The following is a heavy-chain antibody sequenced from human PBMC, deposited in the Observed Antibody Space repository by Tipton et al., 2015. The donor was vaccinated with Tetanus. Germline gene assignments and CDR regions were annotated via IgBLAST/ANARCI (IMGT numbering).Heavy chain of an antibody. J-gene: IGHJ6*02. V-gene: IGHV3-53*01. CDR1: GFTVSSNY. D-gene: IGHD3-22*01. CDR2: IYSDGNT. CDR3: ARDRDVGSGYYSYYYGRDV. Sequence: GSLRLSCAASGFTVSSNYMSWVRQAPGKGLEWVSVIYSDGNTYYADSVKGRFTISRDNSKNTLYLQMNSLRAEDTAVYYCARDRDVGSGYYSYYYGRDVWCQGTPVTVSS.